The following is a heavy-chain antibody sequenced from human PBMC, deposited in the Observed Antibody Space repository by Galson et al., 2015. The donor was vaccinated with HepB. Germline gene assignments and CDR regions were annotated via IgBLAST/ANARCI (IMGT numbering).Heavy chain of an antibody. V-gene: IGHV3-30*18. CDR3: AKSAEQWLADDAFDI. J-gene: IGHJ3*02. CDR1: GFTFSSYG. CDR2: ISYDGSNK. Sequence: SLRLSCAASGFTFSSYGMHWVRQAPGKGLEWVAVISYDGSNKYYADSVKGRFTISRDNFKNTLYPQMNSLRAEDTAVYYCAKSAEQWLADDAFDIWGQGTMVTVSS. D-gene: IGHD6-19*01.